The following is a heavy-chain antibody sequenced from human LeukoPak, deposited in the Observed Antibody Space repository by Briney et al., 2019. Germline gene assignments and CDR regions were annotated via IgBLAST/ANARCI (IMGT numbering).Heavy chain of an antibody. D-gene: IGHD3-16*01. J-gene: IGHJ4*02. V-gene: IGHV1-69*04. Sequence: SVKVSCKASGGTFSSYAISWVRQAPGQGLEWMGRIIPILGIANYAQKFQGRVTITADKSTSTAYMELSSLRSEDTAVYYCAKGMGGANFDYWGQGTQVTVSS. CDR1: GGTFSSYA. CDR3: AKGMGGANFDY. CDR2: IIPILGIA.